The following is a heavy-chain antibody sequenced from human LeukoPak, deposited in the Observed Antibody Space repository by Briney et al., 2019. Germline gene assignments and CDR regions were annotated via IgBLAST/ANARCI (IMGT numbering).Heavy chain of an antibody. CDR1: RYSFTSYG. Sequence: RASEPVSCQASRYSFTSYGLSWVRPAPRQGLEWMGWVSAYNGNTHYAPKLQGRVNMTTDTSTSTAYMELRSLRSDDTAVYYCARDPYSSGWYADYWGQGTLVTVSS. D-gene: IGHD6-19*01. V-gene: IGHV1-18*04. J-gene: IGHJ4*02. CDR2: VSAYNGNT. CDR3: ARDPYSSGWYADY.